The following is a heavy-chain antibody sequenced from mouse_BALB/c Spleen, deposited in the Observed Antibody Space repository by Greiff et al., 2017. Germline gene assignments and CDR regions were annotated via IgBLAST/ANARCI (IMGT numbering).Heavy chain of an antibody. CDR2: ISSGGGST. Sequence: EVQLLESGGGLVKPGGSLKLSCAASGFAFSRYDMSWVCQTPEKRLEWVAYISSGGGSTYYPDTVKGRFTLSIDNAKTTLYLQMSSLKSEDTAMYYCARHEAYYGNFADWGQGTLVTVSA. J-gene: IGHJ3*01. D-gene: IGHD2-10*01. CDR1: GFAFSRYD. CDR3: ARHEAYYGNFAD. V-gene: IGHV5-12-1*01.